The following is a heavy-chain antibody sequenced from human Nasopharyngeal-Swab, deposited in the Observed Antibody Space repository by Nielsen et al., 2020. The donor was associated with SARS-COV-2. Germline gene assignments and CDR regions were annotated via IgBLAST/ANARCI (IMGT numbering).Heavy chain of an antibody. CDR3: VRDGALIQLWLHPHALDS. D-gene: IGHD5-18*01. V-gene: IGHV3-48*04. CDR2: ISSSGRLA. J-gene: IGHJ3*02. Sequence: GRSLRLSCAASGFTFGSYTMNWVRQAPGKGLAWVSSISSSGRLAYYADSVKGRFTISRDNANNSLYLQMNSLRAVDPAVYYWVRDGALIQLWLHPHALDSSSRGTVFTVSS. CDR1: GFTFGSYT.